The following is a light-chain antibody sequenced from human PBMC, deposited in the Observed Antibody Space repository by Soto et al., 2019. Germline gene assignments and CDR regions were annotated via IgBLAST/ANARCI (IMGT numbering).Light chain of an antibody. J-gene: IGKJ3*01. CDR3: QQRSNWPFT. CDR1: QSISGY. CDR2: DGS. Sequence: TQSPSTLSASVGDRVTITCRASQSISGYLVCYQQKPGEAPRLLIYDGSNRAPGIPARFSDSVSGTDFTLTISSLEPEDFAVYYCQQRSNWPFTFGPGTRLDIK. V-gene: IGKV3-11*01.